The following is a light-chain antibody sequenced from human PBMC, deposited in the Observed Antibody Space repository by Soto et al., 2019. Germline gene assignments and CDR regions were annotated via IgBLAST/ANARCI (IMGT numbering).Light chain of an antibody. CDR1: QSVSSY. CDR2: DAS. Sequence: EIVLTQSPGTLSLSPGDRATLSCRASQSVSSYLAWYQQKPGQAPRLLIYDASNRATGIPARFSGSGSGTDFTLTISSLEPEDFAVYYCQHRRDFGQGTRLEI. V-gene: IGKV3-11*01. CDR3: QHRRD. J-gene: IGKJ5*01.